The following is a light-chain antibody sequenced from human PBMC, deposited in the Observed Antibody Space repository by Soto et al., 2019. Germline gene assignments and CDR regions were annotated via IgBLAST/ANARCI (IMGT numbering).Light chain of an antibody. CDR2: DAS. CDR3: QQYGRSPWT. J-gene: IGKJ1*01. CDR1: QSVSSSY. Sequence: PGERVTLSCRASQSVSSSYLAWYQQKPGQAPRLLIYDASSRATGIPDRFSGSGSGTDFTLIISRLEPEDFAVYYCQQYGRSPWTFGEGTKVDIK. V-gene: IGKV3-20*01.